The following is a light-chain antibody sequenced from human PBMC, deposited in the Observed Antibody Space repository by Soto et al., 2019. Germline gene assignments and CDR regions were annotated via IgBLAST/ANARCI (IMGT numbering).Light chain of an antibody. Sequence: DVQMTQSPSTLSASVGDRVTITCRASQSLNTRLAWYQKKPGKAPNLLIYDASSLESGVPSRFSGSGSGTEFALTISSLQADDVATYYCQQYDSYWTYGQGTKVDI. J-gene: IGKJ1*01. CDR1: QSLNTR. V-gene: IGKV1-5*01. CDR2: DAS. CDR3: QQYDSYWT.